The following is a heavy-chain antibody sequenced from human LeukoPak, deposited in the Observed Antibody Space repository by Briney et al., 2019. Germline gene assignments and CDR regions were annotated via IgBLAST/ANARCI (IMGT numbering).Heavy chain of an antibody. D-gene: IGHD2-2*01. V-gene: IGHV3-30-3*01. CDR2: ISYDGSNK. CDR3: ARDLVVPAANRDWFDP. J-gene: IGHJ5*02. CDR1: GFTFSSYA. Sequence: GGSLRLSCAASGFTFSSYAMHWVRQAPGKGLEWVAVISYDGSNKYYADSVKGRFTISRDNSKNTLYLQMNSLRAEDTAVYYCARDLVVPAANRDWFDPWGQGTLVTVSS.